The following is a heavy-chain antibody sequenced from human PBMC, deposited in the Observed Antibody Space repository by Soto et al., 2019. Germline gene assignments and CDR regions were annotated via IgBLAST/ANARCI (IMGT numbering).Heavy chain of an antibody. CDR2: IDQDGGEK. J-gene: IGHJ5*02. D-gene: IGHD6-6*01. V-gene: IGHV3-7*05. CDR1: DFTFSRYW. CDR3: ARVVYRSSWGGRFDP. Sequence: EVQLVASGGGLVQPGGSLRLSCAASDFTFSRYWMGWVRQAPGKGLEWVANIDQDGGEKYYVDSVKGRFTISRDNGNNSLYLEMNSLRGEDTAVYFCARVVYRSSWGGRFDPWGQGALVTVSS.